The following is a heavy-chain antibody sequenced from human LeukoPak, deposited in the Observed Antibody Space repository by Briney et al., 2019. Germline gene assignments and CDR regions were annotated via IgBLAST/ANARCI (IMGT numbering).Heavy chain of an antibody. CDR3: AREGAVPGIDP. CDR2: ISHSGTT. D-gene: IGHD3-16*01. V-gene: IGHV4-38-2*02. CDR1: GYSITSGFS. J-gene: IGHJ5*02. Sequence: PSDTLSLTCTLSGYSITSGFSWGWIRQPPGKWLELIATISHSGTTDYKSTLESRLTISMDTSKNLFSLRLTSVTAADTAVYYCAREGAVPGIDPWGQGTLVTVSS.